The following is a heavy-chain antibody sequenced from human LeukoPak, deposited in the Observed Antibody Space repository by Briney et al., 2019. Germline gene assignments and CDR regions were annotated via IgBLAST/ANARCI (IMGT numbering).Heavy chain of an antibody. CDR2: ISAYNGNT. CDR1: GYTFTSYG. D-gene: IGHD4-17*01. CDR3: ARDRDYGDYLDY. Sequence: ASVKVSCKASGYTFTSYGISWVRQAPGQGLEWMGWISAYNGNTNYAQKFQGRVTITRDTSASTAYMELSSLRSEDTAVYYCARDRDYGDYLDYWGQGTLVTVSS. J-gene: IGHJ4*02. V-gene: IGHV1-18*01.